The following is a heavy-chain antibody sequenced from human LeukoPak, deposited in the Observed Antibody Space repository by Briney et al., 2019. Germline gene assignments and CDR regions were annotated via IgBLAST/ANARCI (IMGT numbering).Heavy chain of an antibody. Sequence: PSETLSLTCTVSGGSISITSYYWGWIRQPPGKGLEWIGSMYSSGSTYYNPSLKSRVTISVDTSKNQFSLKLSSVTAADTAVYYCARDHAGGYCSSTSCLVWGQGTLVTVSS. CDR3: ARDHAGGYCSSTSCLV. J-gene: IGHJ4*02. CDR2: MYSSGST. V-gene: IGHV4-39*07. D-gene: IGHD2-2*01. CDR1: GGSISITSYY.